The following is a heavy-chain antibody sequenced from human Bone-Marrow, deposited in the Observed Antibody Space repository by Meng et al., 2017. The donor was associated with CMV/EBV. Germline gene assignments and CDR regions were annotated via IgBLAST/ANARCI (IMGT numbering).Heavy chain of an antibody. J-gene: IGHJ6*02. CDR3: TRDAHVLRFLEWLTDYYYYGMDV. CDR2: IRSKAYGGTT. Sequence: GESLKISGTASGFTFGDYAMSWVRQAPGKGLEWVGFIRSKAYGGTTEYAASVKGRFTISRDDSKSIAYLQMNSLKTEDTAVYYCTRDAHVLRFLEWLTDYYYYGMDVWGQGTTVTVSS. D-gene: IGHD3-3*01. CDR1: GFTFGDYA. V-gene: IGHV3-49*04.